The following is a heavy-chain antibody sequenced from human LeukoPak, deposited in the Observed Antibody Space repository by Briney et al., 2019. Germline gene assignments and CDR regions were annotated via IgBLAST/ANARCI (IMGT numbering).Heavy chain of an antibody. Sequence: GASVKVSCKASGYTFTSYDINWVRQATGQGLEWMGWMNPNSGNTGYAQKFQGRVTITRNTSISTAYMELSSQRSEDTAVYYCARALTYYDFWSGYYTLYYFDYWGQGTLVTVSS. D-gene: IGHD3-3*01. CDR3: ARALTYYDFWSGYYTLYYFDY. CDR1: GYTFTSYD. J-gene: IGHJ4*02. V-gene: IGHV1-8*03. CDR2: MNPNSGNT.